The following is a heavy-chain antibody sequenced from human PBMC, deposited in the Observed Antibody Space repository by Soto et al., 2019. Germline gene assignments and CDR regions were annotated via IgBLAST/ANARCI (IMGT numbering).Heavy chain of an antibody. CDR1: GGTFSSYA. CDR2: ISAYNGNT. J-gene: IGHJ5*02. Sequence: ASVKVSCKASGGTFSSYATSWVRQAPGQGLEWMGWISAYNGNTNYAQKLQGRVTMTTDTSTSTAYMELRSLRSDDTAVYYCARGKNMAARYWFDPWGQGTLVTVSS. CDR3: ARGKNMAARYWFDP. D-gene: IGHD3-10*01. V-gene: IGHV1-18*01.